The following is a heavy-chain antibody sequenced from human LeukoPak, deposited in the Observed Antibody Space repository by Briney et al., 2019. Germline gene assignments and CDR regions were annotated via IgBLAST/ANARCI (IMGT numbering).Heavy chain of an antibody. CDR2: IRYDGSNK. D-gene: IGHD3-16*01. V-gene: IGHV3-30*02. CDR1: GFTFSSYG. Sequence: PGGSLRLSCAASGFTFSSYGMHWVRQAPGKGLEWVAFIRYDGSNKYYADSVKGRFTISRDNSKNTLYLQMNSLRAEDTAVYYCAKDHPQGFGGGGPDYFDYWGQGTLVTVSS. CDR3: AKDHPQGFGGGGPDYFDY. J-gene: IGHJ4*02.